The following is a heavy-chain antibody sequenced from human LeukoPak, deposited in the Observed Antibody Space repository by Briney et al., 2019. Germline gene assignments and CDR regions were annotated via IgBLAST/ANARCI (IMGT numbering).Heavy chain of an antibody. CDR3: ARVLTGYYYDSSGYRGYYYYYYMDV. CDR1: GYTFTSYG. CDR2: ISAYNGST. J-gene: IGHJ6*03. D-gene: IGHD3-22*01. V-gene: IGHV1-18*01. Sequence: ASVKVSCKASGYTFTSYGISWVRQAPGQGLEWMGWISAYNGSTNYAQKLQGRVTMTTDTSTSTAYMELRSLRSDDTAVYYCARVLTGYYYDSSGYRGYYYYYYMDVWGKGTTVTVSS.